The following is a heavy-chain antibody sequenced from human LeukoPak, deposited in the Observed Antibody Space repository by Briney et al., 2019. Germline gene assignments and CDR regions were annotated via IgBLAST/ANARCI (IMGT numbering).Heavy chain of an antibody. CDR2: IYPDDSDT. Sequence: GESLKISCKGSGYSFTNFWIGWVRQMPGKGLEWMGIIYPDDSDTRYSPSFQGQVTISADKSVNTAYLQWSGLKASDTAMYYCARLTSSYGDYDYWGQGTLVTVSS. CDR1: GYSFTNFW. J-gene: IGHJ4*02. V-gene: IGHV5-51*01. CDR3: ARLTSSYGDYDY. D-gene: IGHD4-17*01.